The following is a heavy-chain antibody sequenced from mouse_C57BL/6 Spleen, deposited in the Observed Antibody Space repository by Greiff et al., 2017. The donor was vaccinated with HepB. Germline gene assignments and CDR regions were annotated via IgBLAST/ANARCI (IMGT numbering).Heavy chain of an antibody. V-gene: IGHV1-72*01. D-gene: IGHD1-1*01. CDR1: GYTFTSYW. J-gene: IGHJ3*01. CDR2: IDLNSGGT. CDR3: ARSDYYGSSPFAY. Sequence: QVQLKQPGAELVKPGASVKLSCKASGYTFTSYWMHWVKQRPGRGLEWIGRIDLNSGGTKYNEKFKSKATLTVDKPSSTAYMQLTSLTPEDSAVYYCARSDYYGSSPFAYWGQGTLVTVSA.